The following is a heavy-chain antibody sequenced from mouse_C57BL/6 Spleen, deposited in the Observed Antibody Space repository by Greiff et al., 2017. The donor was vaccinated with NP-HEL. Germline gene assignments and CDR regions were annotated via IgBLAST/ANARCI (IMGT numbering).Heavy chain of an antibody. D-gene: IGHD2-4*01. V-gene: IGHV2-2*01. CDR3: ARTAYDYDGAMDY. CDR2: IWSGGST. CDR1: GFSLTSYG. Sequence: VKLMESGPGLVQPSQSLSITCTVSGFSLTSYGVHWVRQSPGKGLEWLGVIWSGGSTDYNAAFISRLSISKDNSKSQVFFKMNSLQADDTAIYYCARTAYDYDGAMDYWGQGTSVTVSS. J-gene: IGHJ4*01.